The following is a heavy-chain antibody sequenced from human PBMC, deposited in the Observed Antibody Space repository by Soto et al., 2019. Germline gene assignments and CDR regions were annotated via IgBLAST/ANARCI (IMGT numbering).Heavy chain of an antibody. CDR3: ARDPPMITFGGVIDYYYYYYGMDV. V-gene: IGHV1-18*01. D-gene: IGHD3-16*02. CDR1: GYTFTSYG. Sequence: ASVKVSCKASGYTFTSYGISWVRQAPRQGLEWMGWISAYNGNTNYAQKLQGRVTMTTDTSTSTAYMELRSLRSDDTAVYYCARDPPMITFGGVIDYYYYYYGMDVWGQGTTVTVSS. J-gene: IGHJ6*02. CDR2: ISAYNGNT.